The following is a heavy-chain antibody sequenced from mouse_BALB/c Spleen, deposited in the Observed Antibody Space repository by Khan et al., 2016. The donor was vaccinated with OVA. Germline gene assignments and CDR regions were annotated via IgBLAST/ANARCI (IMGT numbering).Heavy chain of an antibody. V-gene: IGHV2-6-5*01. CDR1: GFSLTDYA. Sequence: QMQLEESGPGLVAPSQSLSITCTVSGFSLTDYAVSWIRQPPGKGLEWLGVILAGGSKYYNSALKSRLSISKDNSKSQVFLKMNSLQTDDTAMHYCAKDPPYDAMDYWGQGTSVTVSS. CDR2: ILAGGSK. J-gene: IGHJ4*01. CDR3: AKDPPYDAMDY.